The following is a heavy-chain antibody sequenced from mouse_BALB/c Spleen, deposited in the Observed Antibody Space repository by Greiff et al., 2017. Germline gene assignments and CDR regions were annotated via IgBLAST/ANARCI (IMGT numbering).Heavy chain of an antibody. Sequence: VKVVESGAELVRPGSSVKISCKASGYAFSSYWMNWVKQRPGQGLEWIGQIYPGDGDTNYNGKFKGKATLTADKSSSTAYMQLSSLTSEDSAVYFCARRDYRYDDYWGQGTTLTVSS. D-gene: IGHD2-14*01. CDR2: IYPGDGDT. CDR3: ARRDYRYDDY. J-gene: IGHJ2*01. V-gene: IGHV1-80*01. CDR1: GYAFSSYW.